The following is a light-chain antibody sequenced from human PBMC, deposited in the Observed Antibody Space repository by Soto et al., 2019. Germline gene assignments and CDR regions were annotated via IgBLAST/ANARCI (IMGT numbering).Light chain of an antibody. V-gene: IGKV3-20*01. Sequence: EIVLTQSPGTLSLSPGERATLSCRASQSVSSSYLAWYQQKPGQAPRLLIYGASSRATGIPERLSGGVSGTDFTLTISRLEPEDFAVYYCQQYGRSPWTFGQGTKVEIK. J-gene: IGKJ1*01. CDR3: QQYGRSPWT. CDR1: QSVSSSY. CDR2: GAS.